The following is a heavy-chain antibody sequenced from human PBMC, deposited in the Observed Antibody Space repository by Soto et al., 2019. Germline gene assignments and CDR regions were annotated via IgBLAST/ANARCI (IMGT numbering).Heavy chain of an antibody. CDR1: GGTFSSYA. V-gene: IGHV1-69*01. J-gene: IGHJ5*02. D-gene: IGHD5-12*01. Sequence: QVQLVQSGAEVKKPGSSVKVSCKASGGTFSSYAISWVRQAPGQGLEWMGGIIPIFGTANYAQKFQGRVTITADESTSTAYMELRSLRSEDRAVYYWARGSGPKRWLQLGWFDPWGQGTLVTVSS. CDR2: IIPIFGTA. CDR3: ARGSGPKRWLQLGWFDP.